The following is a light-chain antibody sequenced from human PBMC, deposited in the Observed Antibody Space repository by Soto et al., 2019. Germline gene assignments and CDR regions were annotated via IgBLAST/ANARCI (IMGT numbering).Light chain of an antibody. J-gene: IGKJ1*01. V-gene: IGKV1-9*01. Sequence: DIQLTQSPSFLSASVGDRVTITCRASQGISSYLAWYQQKPGKAPKLLIYAASTLQSGVPSRFSCSGSGTEFTLTISSLQPEDFETYYCQQLNSYPRTFGQGTQGEIK. CDR3: QQLNSYPRT. CDR1: QGISSY. CDR2: AAS.